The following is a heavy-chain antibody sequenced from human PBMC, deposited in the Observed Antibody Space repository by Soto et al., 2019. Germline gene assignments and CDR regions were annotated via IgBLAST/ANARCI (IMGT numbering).Heavy chain of an antibody. CDR1: GYLFTAYS. V-gene: IGHV1-46*01. CDR2: VNPSGGST. J-gene: IGHJ6*02. Sequence: ASVKVSCKASGYLFTAYSMHWVRLAPGQGLEWMGVVNPSGGSTKYAQNFQGRVTMTRDTSTTTIYMELSSLRSDDTAIYYCARGDSTDCSNGVCSFFYNHDMDVWGQGTTVTVSS. D-gene: IGHD2-8*01. CDR3: ARGDSTDCSNGVCSFFYNHDMDV.